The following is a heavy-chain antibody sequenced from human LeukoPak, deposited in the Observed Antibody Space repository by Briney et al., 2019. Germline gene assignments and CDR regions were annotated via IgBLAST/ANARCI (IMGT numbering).Heavy chain of an antibody. J-gene: IGHJ3*02. Sequence: ASVKVSCKVSGYTLTELSMHWVRQAPGKGLEWMGGFDPEDGETIYAQKFQGRVTMTEDTSTDTAYMELSSLRSGDTAVYYCARVSCSSTSCYMDSPPDAFDIWGQGTMVTVSS. V-gene: IGHV1-24*01. CDR1: GYTLTELS. CDR2: FDPEDGET. D-gene: IGHD2-2*02. CDR3: ARVSCSSTSCYMDSPPDAFDI.